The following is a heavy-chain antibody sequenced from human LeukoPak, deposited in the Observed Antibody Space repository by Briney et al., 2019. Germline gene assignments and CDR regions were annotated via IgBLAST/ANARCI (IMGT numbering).Heavy chain of an antibody. J-gene: IGHJ4*02. CDR3: ARDRSSSDY. V-gene: IGHV1-18*01. Sequence: ASVKVSCKTSGFTFTTYGISWVRQAPGQGLEWMGWISAHNGNTDYAQKFQDRVTMTTDTSTSTAYMELRSLISDDTAVYYCARDRSSSDYWGQGTLVTVSS. CDR2: ISAHNGNT. CDR1: GFTFTTYG.